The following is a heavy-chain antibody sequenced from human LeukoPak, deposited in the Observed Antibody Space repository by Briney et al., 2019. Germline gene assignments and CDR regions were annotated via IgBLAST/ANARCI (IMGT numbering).Heavy chain of an antibody. CDR3: ARESIGDAPSRAMDY. Sequence: GGSLRLSCTASGFTFSAYSMNWVRQAPGKGLEWVSYISSTSTYIYYADSVKGRFTISRDNAKNSLYLQMNSLRAEDTAVYYCARESIGDAPSRAMDYWGQGTLLTVSS. V-gene: IGHV3-21*01. J-gene: IGHJ4*02. CDR1: GFTFSAYS. CDR2: ISSTSTYI. D-gene: IGHD3-3*01.